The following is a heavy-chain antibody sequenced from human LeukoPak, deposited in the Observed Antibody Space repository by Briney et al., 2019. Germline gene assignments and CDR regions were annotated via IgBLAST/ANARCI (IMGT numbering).Heavy chain of an antibody. J-gene: IGHJ6*03. D-gene: IGHD1-26*01. V-gene: IGHV3-30-3*01. CDR3: AKDRTSFFYYLDV. Sequence: PGRSLRLSCAASGFTFNYYATHWVRQAPGKGLEWVASISSEGDNKHYLESVKGRFTISRDNSKNTLYLQMNNLRAEDTAIYYCAKDRTSFFYYLDVWGTGTTVIVSS. CDR1: GFTFNYYA. CDR2: ISSEGDNK.